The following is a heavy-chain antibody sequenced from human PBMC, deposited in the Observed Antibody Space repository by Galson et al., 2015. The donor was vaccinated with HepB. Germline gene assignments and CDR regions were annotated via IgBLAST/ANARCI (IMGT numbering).Heavy chain of an antibody. CDR2: IYYSGTT. CDR3: ARPLVLNGRFYPGVGPFHI. V-gene: IGHV4-39*01. Sequence: ETLSLTCTVSGVSISTSLYYWGWIRQTPGKGLEWIGSIYYSGTTYYSPSLQSRVAMSVDTSRSQFSLTLTSVTAADTAVYYCARPLVLNGRFYPGVGPFHIWGEGTLVTVSA. D-gene: IGHD1-26*01. J-gene: IGHJ3*02. CDR1: GVSISTSLYY.